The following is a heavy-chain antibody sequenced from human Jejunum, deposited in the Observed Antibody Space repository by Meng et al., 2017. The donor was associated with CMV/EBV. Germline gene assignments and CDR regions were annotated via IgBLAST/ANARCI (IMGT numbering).Heavy chain of an antibody. CDR1: GLNLSTYT. CDR2: ISPSSNYI. J-gene: IGHJ4*02. Sequence: ASGLNLSTYTMNWVRQAPGKGLEWVSSISPSSNYIYYADSVKGRFTISRDNAKNSLYLEMNSLRADDTAVYYCAKESMARNYFDYWGQGTLVTVSS. CDR3: AKESMARNYFDY. V-gene: IGHV3-21*01. D-gene: IGHD2/OR15-2a*01.